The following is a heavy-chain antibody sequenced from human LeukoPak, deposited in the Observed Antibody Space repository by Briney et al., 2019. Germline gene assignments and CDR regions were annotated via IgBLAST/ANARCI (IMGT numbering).Heavy chain of an antibody. CDR1: GFTFSSYA. Sequence: QPGASLRLSCAASGFTFSSYAMSWVRQAPGKGLEWVSAISGSGGSTYYADSVKGRFTISRDNSKNTLYLQMNSLRAEDTAVYYCARGAWNDVAGMDVWGKGTTVTVSS. V-gene: IGHV3-23*01. CDR3: ARGAWNDVAGMDV. J-gene: IGHJ6*04. D-gene: IGHD1-1*01. CDR2: ISGSGGST.